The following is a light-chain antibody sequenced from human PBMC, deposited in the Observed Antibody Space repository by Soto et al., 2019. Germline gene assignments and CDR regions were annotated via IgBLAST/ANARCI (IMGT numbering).Light chain of an antibody. J-gene: IGKJ2*01. CDR3: QQYNSDYT. Sequence: DIQMTQSPSTLSASVGDRVTITCRASQSISTSLAWYQQKPGKAPKFLIYDASSLESGVPSRFSGSGSGTEFTLTISSLQPDDFASYYCQQYNSDYTCGQGLMMDIK. CDR1: QSISTS. CDR2: DAS. V-gene: IGKV1-5*01.